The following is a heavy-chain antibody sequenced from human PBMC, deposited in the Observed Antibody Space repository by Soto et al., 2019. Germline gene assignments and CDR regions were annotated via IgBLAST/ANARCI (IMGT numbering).Heavy chain of an antibody. CDR1: GFTVSGNY. Sequence: EVQLVETGGGLIQPGGSLRLSCAASGFTVSGNYMSWVRQAPGKGLEWVSVIYNGGGTYYAASVKGRFTISRDNSKNTLYLHINSLRAEDTAVYYCASTRGSSYDYWGQGTLVTVSS. D-gene: IGHD6-6*01. CDR2: IYNGGGT. V-gene: IGHV3-53*02. CDR3: ASTRGSSYDY. J-gene: IGHJ4*02.